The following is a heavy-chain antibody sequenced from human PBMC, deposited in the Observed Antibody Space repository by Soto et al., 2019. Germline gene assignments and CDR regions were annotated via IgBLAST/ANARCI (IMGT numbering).Heavy chain of an antibody. V-gene: IGHV3-7*01. CDR3: VSGRGWLPSY. CDR1: GITFSDYW. J-gene: IGHJ4*02. Sequence: EVQLVESGGDLVQPGGSLRLSCAASGITFSDYWMNWVPQAPGKGLERVVIINQDGSRILYVDSVKGRLTISRDNAKNSLYLQMNSLRDEDASVYYCVSGRGWLPSYWGQGTLVTVSS. D-gene: IGHD6-19*01. CDR2: INQDGSRI.